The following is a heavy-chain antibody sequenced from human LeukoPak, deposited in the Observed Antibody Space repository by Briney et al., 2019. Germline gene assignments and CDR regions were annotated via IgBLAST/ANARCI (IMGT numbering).Heavy chain of an antibody. V-gene: IGHV3-13*01. CDR3: ARAGGYYYYYYMDV. Sequence: GGSLRLSCAASGFTSSSYDMHWVRQAPGKGLEWVSAIGTAGDTFYPGSVKGRFAISRENAKNSLYLQMNSLRAGDTAVYYCARAGGYYYYYYMDVWGKGTTVTVSS. J-gene: IGHJ6*03. CDR2: IGTAGDT. CDR1: GFTSSSYD.